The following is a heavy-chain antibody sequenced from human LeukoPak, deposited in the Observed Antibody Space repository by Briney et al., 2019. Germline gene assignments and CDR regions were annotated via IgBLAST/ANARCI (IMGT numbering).Heavy chain of an antibody. Sequence: GASLRLSCAASGFTFSRHVMSWVRQAPGKGLEWVSLINGSDDTTYYADSVKGRFTISRDNSKNTLYLQMNSLRAEDTAVYYCAREMVEGSSSSSSDAFDIWGQGTMVTVSS. D-gene: IGHD6-6*01. V-gene: IGHV3-23*01. CDR2: INGSDDTT. CDR1: GFTFSRHV. J-gene: IGHJ3*02. CDR3: AREMVEGSSSSSSDAFDI.